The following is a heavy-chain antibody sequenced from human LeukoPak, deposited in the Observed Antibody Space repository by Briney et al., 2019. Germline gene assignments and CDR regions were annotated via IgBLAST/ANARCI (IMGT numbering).Heavy chain of an antibody. V-gene: IGHV3-21*01. D-gene: IGHD2-21*02. CDR2: ISSSSSYI. CDR1: GFTFSSYS. CDR3: ARDRGDYGFDY. J-gene: IGHJ4*02. Sequence: KAGGSLRLSCAASGFTFSSYSMNWVRQAPGKGLEWVSSISSSSSYIYYADSVKGRFTISRDNAKNSLYLQMNSLRAEDTAVYYCARDRGDYGFDYWGQGTLVTVPS.